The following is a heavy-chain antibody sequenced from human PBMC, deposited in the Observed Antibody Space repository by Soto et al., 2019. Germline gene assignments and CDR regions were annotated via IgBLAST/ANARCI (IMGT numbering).Heavy chain of an antibody. CDR2: TYYRSKWYN. CDR1: GDSVSSNSAA. Sequence: QVQLQQSGPGLVKPSQTLSLTCAISGDSVSSNSAAWNWIRQSPSRGLEWLGRTYYRSKWYNDSAVPVKXXIXIXXDTSKNQSSLQLNSVTPEHTAVYYCARGGRGWYSVWGQGTLVTVSS. V-gene: IGHV6-1*01. D-gene: IGHD6-19*01. J-gene: IGHJ4*02. CDR3: ARGGRGWYSV.